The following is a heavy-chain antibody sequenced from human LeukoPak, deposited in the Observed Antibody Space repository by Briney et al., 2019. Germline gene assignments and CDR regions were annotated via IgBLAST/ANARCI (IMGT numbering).Heavy chain of an antibody. CDR1: GGSFSGYY. V-gene: IGHV4-34*01. J-gene: IGHJ4*02. D-gene: IGHD3-3*01. CDR3: ARADYDFWSGGPF. Sequence: PSETLSLTCAVYGGSFSGYYWSWIRQPPGKGLEWIGEINHSGSTNYNPSLKSRVTISVDTSKNQFSLKLSSVTAADTAVYYCARADYDFWSGGPFWGQGTLVTVSS. CDR2: INHSGST.